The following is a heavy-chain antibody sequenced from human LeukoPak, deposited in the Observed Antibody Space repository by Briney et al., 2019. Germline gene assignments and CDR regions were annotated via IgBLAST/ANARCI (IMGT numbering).Heavy chain of an antibody. CDR3: ARHRARIYYGSGTNWFDP. CDR2: INHSGST. Sequence: PSETLSLTCTVSGGSISSSSYYRSWIRQPPGKGLEWIGEINHSGSTNYNPSLKSRVTISVDTSKNQFSLKLSSVTAADTAVYYCARHRARIYYGSGTNWFDPWGQGTLVTVSS. J-gene: IGHJ5*02. D-gene: IGHD3-10*01. V-gene: IGHV4-39*01. CDR1: GGSISSSSYY.